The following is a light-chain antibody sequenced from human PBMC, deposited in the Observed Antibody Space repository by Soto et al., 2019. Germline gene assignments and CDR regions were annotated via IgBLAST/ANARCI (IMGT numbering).Light chain of an antibody. CDR3: QQRSKWPIT. CDR2: GAS. J-gene: IGKJ5*01. CDR1: QSVDSY. V-gene: IGKV3-11*01. Sequence: EIVLTQSPASLSLSPGERATLSCRASQSVDSYLVWYQQKPGQAPRLLIFGASDSATGIPARFSGSGSGTDFTLTINSLEPEDFAVYYCQQRSKWPITFGQGTRLEIK.